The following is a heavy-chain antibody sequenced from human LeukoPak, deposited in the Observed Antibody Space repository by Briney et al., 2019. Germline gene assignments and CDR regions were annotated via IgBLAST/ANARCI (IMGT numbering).Heavy chain of an antibody. CDR1: GGSINSHY. CDR2: IFNTGNT. J-gene: IGHJ4*02. CDR3: ASRPADTTWYGVFDY. V-gene: IGHV4-59*11. D-gene: IGHD3-10*01. Sequence: SETLSLTCSVSGGSINSHYWSWIRQPPGRRLEWIGYIFNTGNTNYNPSLASRVTMSVDTSRAQFFLRLSPVTAADTAIYYCASRPADTTWYGVFDYWSQGTLVTISS.